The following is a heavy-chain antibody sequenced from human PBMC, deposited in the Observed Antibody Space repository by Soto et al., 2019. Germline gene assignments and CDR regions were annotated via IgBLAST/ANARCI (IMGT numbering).Heavy chain of an antibody. CDR1: GGTFSSYA. CDR3: ARGSPSTMIVVVPDAFDI. Sequence: ASVKVSCNASGGTFSSYAISWVRQAPGQGLEWMGGIIPIFGTANYAQKFQGRVTITADESTSTAYMELSSLRSEDTAVYYCARGSPSTMIVVVPDAFDIWGQGTMVTVSS. J-gene: IGHJ3*02. V-gene: IGHV1-69*13. CDR2: IIPIFGTA. D-gene: IGHD3-22*01.